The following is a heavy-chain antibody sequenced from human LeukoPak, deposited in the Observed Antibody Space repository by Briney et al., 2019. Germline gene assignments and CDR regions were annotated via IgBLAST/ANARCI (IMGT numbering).Heavy chain of an antibody. J-gene: IGHJ3*02. CDR3: ASHYDFWSGYYGDAFDI. D-gene: IGHD3-3*01. V-gene: IGHV1-18*01. CDR1: GYTFTSYG. Sequence: AASVKVSCKASGYTFTSYGISWVRQAPGQGLEWMGWISAYNGNTNYAQKLQGRVTMTTDTSTSTAYMELRSLRSDDTAVYYCASHYDFWSGYYGDAFDIWGQGTMVTVSS. CDR2: ISAYNGNT.